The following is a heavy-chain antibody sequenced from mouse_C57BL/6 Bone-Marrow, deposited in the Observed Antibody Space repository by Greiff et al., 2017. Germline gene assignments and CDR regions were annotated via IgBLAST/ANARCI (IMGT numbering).Heavy chain of an antibody. V-gene: IGHV1-64*01. CDR1: GYTFTSYW. CDR2: IHPNSGST. D-gene: IGHD2-1*01. J-gene: IGHJ3*01. Sequence: QVQLQQPGAELVKPGASVKLSCKASGYTFTSYWMHWVKQRPGQGLEWIGMIHPNSGSTNYNEKLKSKATLTVDKSSSTAYMQLSSLTSEDSAVYYVARKGRRWYTWFAYWGQGTLVTVSA. CDR3: ARKGRRWYTWFAY.